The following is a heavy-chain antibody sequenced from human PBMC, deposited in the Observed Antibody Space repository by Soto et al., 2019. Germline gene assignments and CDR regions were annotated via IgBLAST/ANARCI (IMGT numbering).Heavy chain of an antibody. V-gene: IGHV4-4*02. J-gene: IGHJ3*02. CDR2: IYHSGSS. Sequence: QVQLQESGPGLVKPSRTLSLTCAGSSGSISSSNWWRWVRQPPGKGLEWIGEIYHSGSSNYNPSLKRRVTISVDKSKAQSSRKLSSVTAADTAVYYCERGRTGWSTRNHFDIWGQGTMVTVSS. CDR1: SGSISSSNW. D-gene: IGHD6-19*01. CDR3: ERGRTGWSTRNHFDI.